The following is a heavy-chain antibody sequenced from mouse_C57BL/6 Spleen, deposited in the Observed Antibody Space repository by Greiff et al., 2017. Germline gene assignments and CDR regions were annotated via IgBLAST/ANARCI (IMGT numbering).Heavy chain of an antibody. Sequence: EVKLMESGGGLVKPGGSLKLSCAASGFTFSDYGMHWVRQAPEKGLEWVAYISSGSSTIYYAATVKGRFTISRDNAKNTLFLQMTSLRSEDTAMYYCARGVHYFDYWGQGTTLTVSS. CDR1: GFTFSDYG. CDR2: ISSGSSTI. J-gene: IGHJ2*01. CDR3: ARGVHYFDY. D-gene: IGHD2-14*01. V-gene: IGHV5-17*01.